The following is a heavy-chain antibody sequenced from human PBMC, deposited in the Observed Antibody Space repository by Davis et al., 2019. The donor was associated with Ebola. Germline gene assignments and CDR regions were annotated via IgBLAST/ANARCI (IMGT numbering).Heavy chain of an antibody. Sequence: AISGSGGSTYYADSVKGRFTISRDNSKNTLYLQMNSLRAEDTAVYYCARVDEGYGMDVWGQGTTVTVSS. V-gene: IGHV3-23*01. D-gene: IGHD2-2*03. CDR2: ISGSGGST. J-gene: IGHJ6*02. CDR3: ARVDEGYGMDV.